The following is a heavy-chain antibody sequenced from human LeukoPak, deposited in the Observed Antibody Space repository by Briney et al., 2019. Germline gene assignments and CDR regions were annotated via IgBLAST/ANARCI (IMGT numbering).Heavy chain of an antibody. D-gene: IGHD3-10*01. CDR3: AKVHGSGSYRFDF. J-gene: IGHJ4*02. Sequence: GGSLRLSCEGSGFTFDSYAMSWVRQSPGEGLEWVSAVTGTGGNTYHADSVKDRFTISRDNPKNTVYLQMNSLRAEDTAIYYCAKVHGSGSYRFDFWGQGTLVTVSS. CDR1: GFTFDSYA. V-gene: IGHV3-23*01. CDR2: VTGTGGNT.